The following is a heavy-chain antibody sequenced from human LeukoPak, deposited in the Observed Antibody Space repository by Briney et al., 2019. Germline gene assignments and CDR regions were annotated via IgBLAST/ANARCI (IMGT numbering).Heavy chain of an antibody. Sequence: PSETLSLTCAVSGGSISSYFWSWIRQPPGKGLEWIGYIYYSGSANYNPSLKSRVTMSVDTSKKQVSLKLSSVTAADTAVYYYAGGQYSSSWTSMDVWGQGTTVTVSS. D-gene: IGHD6-13*01. CDR2: IYYSGSA. CDR1: GGSISSYF. V-gene: IGHV4-59*08. J-gene: IGHJ6*02. CDR3: AGGQYSSSWTSMDV.